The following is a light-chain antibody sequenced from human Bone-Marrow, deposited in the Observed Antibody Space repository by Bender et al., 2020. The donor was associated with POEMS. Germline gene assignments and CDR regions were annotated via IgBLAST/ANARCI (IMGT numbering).Light chain of an antibody. CDR1: KLGEEY. Sequence: SYELTQPPSVSVSPGQTATITCSGEKLGEEYACWYQQKPGQSPVVVIYQDTKRPSGIPERFSGSTSGNTASLTISGLQAEDEADYFCSSYTTRRTRVFGGGTKVTVL. CDR2: QDT. V-gene: IGLV3-1*01. CDR3: SSYTTRRTRV. J-gene: IGLJ3*02.